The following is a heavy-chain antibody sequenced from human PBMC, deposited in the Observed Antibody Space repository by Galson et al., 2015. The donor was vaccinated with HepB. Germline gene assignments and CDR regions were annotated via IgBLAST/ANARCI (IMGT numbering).Heavy chain of an antibody. V-gene: IGHV3-33*01. CDR1: GYTFSQHG. D-gene: IGHD2-2*03. J-gene: IGHJ6*02. CDR3: ARDGYASGLGQMDV. Sequence: SLKLACAAAGYTFSQHGMHCVRQAPVKGLEGGALIYDAGSNKYYVDSVRGRFPISRDNSKNTVYLQMNSLRAEDTAVYYCARDGYASGLGQMDVWGQGTTVTVSS. CDR2: IYDAGSNK.